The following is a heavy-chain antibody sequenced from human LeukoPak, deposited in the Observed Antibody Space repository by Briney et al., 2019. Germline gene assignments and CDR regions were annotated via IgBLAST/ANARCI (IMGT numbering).Heavy chain of an antibody. CDR3: ARGVPAAGSVRFDP. CDR1: GSSITSGNW. Sequence: SETLSLTCAVSGSSITSGNWWSWVRQPPGKGLEWIGEIYHSGSTNYNPSLKSRVTISVDKSKNQFSLILNSVTAADTAVYYCARGVPAAGSVRFDPWGQGTLVTVSS. J-gene: IGHJ5*02. D-gene: IGHD6-13*01. CDR2: IYHSGST. V-gene: IGHV4-4*02.